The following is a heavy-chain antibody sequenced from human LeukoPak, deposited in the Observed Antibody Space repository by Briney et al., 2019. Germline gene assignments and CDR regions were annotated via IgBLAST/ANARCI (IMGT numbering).Heavy chain of an antibody. CDR2: TSYDGTSE. V-gene: IGHV3-30*04. CDR1: GFSFLRYD. CDR3: ARAKGLAGSYLDNWFDP. Sequence: GGSLRLSCAASGFSFLRYDMHWVRQAPGKGLEWVAATSYDGTSELYADFVKGRFSISRDNSRNTLSLQMDTLRPEDTAIYYCARAKGLAGSYLDNWFDPWGQGTRVIVSS. J-gene: IGHJ5*02. D-gene: IGHD1-26*01.